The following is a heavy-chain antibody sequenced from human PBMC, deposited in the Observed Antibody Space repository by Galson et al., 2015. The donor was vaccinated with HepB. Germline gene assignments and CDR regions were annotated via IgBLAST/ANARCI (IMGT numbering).Heavy chain of an antibody. V-gene: IGHV5-51*01. CDR2: IYPGDSDT. CDR1: GSSFTSYW. D-gene: IGHD5-18*01. CDR3: ARRSVAYSYGNYWYFDL. Sequence: QSGAEVKKPGESLKISCKGYGSSFTSYWIGWVRQMPGKGLEWMGIIYPGDSDTRYSPSFQGQVTISVDNSISTAYLQWSSLKASDTAMYYCARRSVAYSYGNYWYFDLWGRGTLLTVSS. J-gene: IGHJ2*01.